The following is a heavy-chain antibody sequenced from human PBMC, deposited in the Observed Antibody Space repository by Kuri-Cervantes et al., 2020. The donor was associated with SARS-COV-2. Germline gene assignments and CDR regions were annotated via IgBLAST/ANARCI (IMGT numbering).Heavy chain of an antibody. V-gene: IGHV4/OR15-8*01. J-gene: IGHJ4*02. Sequence: ESLKISCAASGFTFSSYAMSWVRQAPGKGLEWIGEIYHSGSTNYNPSLKSRVTISVDKSKNQFSLKLSSVTAADTAVYYCARTYSSSSLFYDYWGQGTLVTVSS. CDR3: ARTYSSSSLFYDY. CDR1: GFTFSSYAM. CDR2: IYHSGST. D-gene: IGHD6-6*01.